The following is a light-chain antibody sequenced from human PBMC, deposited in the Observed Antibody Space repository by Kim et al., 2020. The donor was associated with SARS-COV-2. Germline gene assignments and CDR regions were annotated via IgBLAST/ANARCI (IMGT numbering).Light chain of an antibody. CDR1: SLRTYY. V-gene: IGLV3-19*01. CDR3: NSRANSGENVV. Sequence: SSELTQDPAVSVALGQTVRITCQGDSLRTYYASWYQQKPGQAPILVIYGKNNRPSGIPDRFSGSSSGNTASLTVTGAQAVDEADYYCNSRANSGENVVF. J-gene: IGLJ3*02. CDR2: GKN.